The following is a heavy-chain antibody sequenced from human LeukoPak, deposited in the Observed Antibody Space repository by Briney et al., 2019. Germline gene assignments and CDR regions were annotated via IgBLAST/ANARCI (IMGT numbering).Heavy chain of an antibody. J-gene: IGHJ4*02. CDR2: IKEDGSVH. Sequence: GSLTLSCAASGFTFSSYWMSWVRQAPGKGLEWVANIKEDGSVHYFVDSVKGRFTMSRDNAKHSLFLHMNSLRAEDSAVYYCAKWQLYSGNYYLDVWGQGTLVTVSS. V-gene: IGHV3-7*01. CDR1: GFTFSSYW. D-gene: IGHD1-7*01. CDR3: AKWQLYSGNYYLDV.